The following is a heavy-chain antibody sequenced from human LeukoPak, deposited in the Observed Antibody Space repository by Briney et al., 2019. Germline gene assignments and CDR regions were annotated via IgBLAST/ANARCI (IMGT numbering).Heavy chain of an antibody. D-gene: IGHD5-12*01. Sequence: GGSLRLSCAASGFTLSGYWMSWVRQAPGKGLEWVARLHADGIERYYVDPVEGRFTISRDNAKNSLHLQMYSLRLDDTAVYYCARGGYSFDYLGQGTLVTVSS. CDR2: LHADGIER. CDR3: ARGGYSFDY. J-gene: IGHJ4*02. CDR1: GFTLSGYW. V-gene: IGHV3-7*01.